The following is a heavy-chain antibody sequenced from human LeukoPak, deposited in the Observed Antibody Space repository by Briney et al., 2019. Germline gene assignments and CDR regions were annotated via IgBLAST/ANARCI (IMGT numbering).Heavy chain of an antibody. CDR2: ISGSGTSA. V-gene: IGHV3-23*01. Sequence: GGSLRLSCAASGFTFSSYGMSWARQAPGKGLEWVSAISGSGTSAYYADSVKGRFTISRDNSKNTLYLQMNSLRAEDTAVYYCARRNRGTYYWGQGTLVTVSS. CDR1: GFTFSSYG. D-gene: IGHD3-16*01. CDR3: ARRNRGTYY. J-gene: IGHJ4*02.